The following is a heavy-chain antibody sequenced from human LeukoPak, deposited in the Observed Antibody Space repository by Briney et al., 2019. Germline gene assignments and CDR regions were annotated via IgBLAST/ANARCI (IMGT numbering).Heavy chain of an antibody. Sequence: VASVKVSCKASGYTFTGYYMHWVRQAPGQGLEWMGWINPNSGDTDYAQKFQGRVTVTRDTSISTAYMELGRLRSDDTAVYYCARVQSDYMDVWGKGTTVTVSS. CDR1: GYTFTGYY. CDR3: ARVQSDYMDV. V-gene: IGHV1-2*02. J-gene: IGHJ6*03. D-gene: IGHD1-1*01. CDR2: INPNSGDT.